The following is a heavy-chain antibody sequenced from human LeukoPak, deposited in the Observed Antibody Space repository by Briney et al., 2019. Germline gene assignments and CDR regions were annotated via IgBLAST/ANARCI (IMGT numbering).Heavy chain of an antibody. CDR1: GFTFSSYW. J-gene: IGHJ4*02. CDR3: ARDIKSSGLYDHFDY. CDR2: IKRDGREK. D-gene: IGHD6-19*01. Sequence: PGGSLRLSCAASGFTFSSYWMSWVRQAPGKGLEWVANIKRDGREKYYVDSVKGRFTISRDNAKNSLFLQMNSLRAGDTAVYYCARDIKSSGLYDHFDYWGQGTLVTVSS. V-gene: IGHV3-7*01.